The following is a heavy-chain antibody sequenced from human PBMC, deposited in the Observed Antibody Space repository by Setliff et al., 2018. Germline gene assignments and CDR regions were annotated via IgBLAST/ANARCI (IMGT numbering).Heavy chain of an antibody. D-gene: IGHD4-17*01. CDR1: GGSISSGGYY. CDR2: IYYSGST. V-gene: IGHV4-31*03. Sequence: SETLSLTCTVSGGSISSGGYYWSWIRQHPGKSLEWIGYIYYSGSTYYNPSLKSRVTISVDTSKNQFSLKLSSVTAADTAVYYCARDPLTTNRRRAFDIWGQGTMVTVSS. CDR3: ARDPLTTNRRRAFDI. J-gene: IGHJ3*02.